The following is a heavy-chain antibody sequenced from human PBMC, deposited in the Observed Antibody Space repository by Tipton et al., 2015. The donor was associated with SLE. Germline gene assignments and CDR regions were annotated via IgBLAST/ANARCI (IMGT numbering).Heavy chain of an antibody. V-gene: IGHV5-51*03. D-gene: IGHD5/OR15-5a*01. CDR3: ARRDVVSPGYFVY. CDR2: IYPGDSDA. CDR1: GYMFATYW. Sequence: QLVQSGAEVKKPGESLKISCETSGYMFATYWIAWVRQMPGKGLEWMGTIYPGDSDATYSPSFQGQVTFSADTSISTVYLQWSSLQASDTAMYYCARRDVVSPGYFVYWGQGTLVTVSS. J-gene: IGHJ4*02.